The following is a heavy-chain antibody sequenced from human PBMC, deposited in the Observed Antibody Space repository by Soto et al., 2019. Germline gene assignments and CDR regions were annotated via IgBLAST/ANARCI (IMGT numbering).Heavy chain of an antibody. Sequence: PGGSMILSCAASGFMFENFGVSWVRPAPGKGLEWISSISGSGFKKYYADSVKGRFTISRDNSKSTVYLELNNLSAEDTAVYHCAKNQGVELVPLATVDWFDPWGQGSVVNVS. CDR2: ISGSGFKK. CDR1: GFMFENFG. V-gene: IGHV3-23*01. J-gene: IGHJ5*02. D-gene: IGHD1-26*01. CDR3: AKNQGVELVPLATVDWFDP.